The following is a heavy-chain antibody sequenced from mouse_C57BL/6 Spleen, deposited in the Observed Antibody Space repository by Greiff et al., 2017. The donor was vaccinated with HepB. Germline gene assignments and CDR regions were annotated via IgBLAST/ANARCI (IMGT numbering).Heavy chain of an antibody. V-gene: IGHV1-69*01. Sequence: QVQLQQPGAELVMPGASVKLSCKASGYTFTSYWMHWVKQRPGQGLEWIGEIDPSDSYTNYNQKFKGKSTLTVDKSSSTAYMQLSSLTSEDSAVYYCARGSLKNYFDYWGQGTTRTVSS. CDR3: ARGSLKNYFDY. CDR2: IDPSDSYT. J-gene: IGHJ2*01. CDR1: GYTFTSYW.